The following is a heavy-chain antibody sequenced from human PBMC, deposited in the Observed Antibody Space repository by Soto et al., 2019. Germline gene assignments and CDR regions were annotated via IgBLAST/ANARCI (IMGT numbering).Heavy chain of an antibody. J-gene: IGHJ6*02. CDR3: ARVLDDTMRYGMDV. V-gene: IGHV3-53*01. CDR2: IYSGGST. CDR1: GFTVSSNY. D-gene: IGHD3-22*01. Sequence: EVQLVESGGGLIQPGGSLRLSCAASGFTVSSNYMSWVRQAPGKGLEWVSVIYSGGSTYYADSVKGRFTISRDNSKNTLYLQMNSLRAEDTAMYYCARVLDDTMRYGMDVWGQGTTVTVSS.